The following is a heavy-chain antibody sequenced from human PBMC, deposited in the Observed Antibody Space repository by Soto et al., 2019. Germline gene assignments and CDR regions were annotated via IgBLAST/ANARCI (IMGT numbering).Heavy chain of an antibody. V-gene: IGHV4-59*01. CDR1: GGSLSCYY. Sequence: SATLSLTCPVSGGSLSCYYWTWIRQPPGRGLAYIGDIFYTGSTNYNPSLESRVSISVEAAKNQFSLKLTSVTVADTAVYYCARVTTGYLDYWGQGTLVTVSS. D-gene: IGHD3-9*01. CDR2: IFYTGST. J-gene: IGHJ4*02. CDR3: ARVTTGYLDY.